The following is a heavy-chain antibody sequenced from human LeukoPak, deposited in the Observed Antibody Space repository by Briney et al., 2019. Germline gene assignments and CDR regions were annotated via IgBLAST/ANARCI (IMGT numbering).Heavy chain of an antibody. V-gene: IGHV1-8*01. D-gene: IGHD3-10*01. CDR1: XYTFTNSD. J-gene: IGHJ5*02. Sequence: ASVXVXXXXSXYTFTNSDINXXRQAAXQGLXXXGXMNPDSGNTGYARNFQGRVTLTRNTSISTAYMELSSLRSEDTAVYYCARYITMVRGGSWFDPWGQGTLVTVSS. CDR2: MNPDSGNT. CDR3: ARYITMVRGGSWFDP.